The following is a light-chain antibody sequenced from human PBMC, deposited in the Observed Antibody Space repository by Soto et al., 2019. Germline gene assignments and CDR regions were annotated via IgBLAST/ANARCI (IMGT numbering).Light chain of an antibody. V-gene: IGKV3-20*01. CDR3: QQYGSSPYT. Sequence: EIVLTQSPCTLSLSPGERATLSCRASQSVSSTSLAWYQQKPGQAPRLLIYDASSRATGIPDRFSGSGSGTDFTLTIRRLEPEDFAVYYCQQYGSSPYTFGQGTKLESK. J-gene: IGKJ2*01. CDR1: QSVSSTS. CDR2: DAS.